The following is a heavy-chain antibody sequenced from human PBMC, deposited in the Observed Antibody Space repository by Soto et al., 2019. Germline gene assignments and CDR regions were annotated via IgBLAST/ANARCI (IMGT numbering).Heavy chain of an antibody. CDR3: AGEVYDVVGPTGYYFDY. J-gene: IGHJ4*02. CDR2: ISAYNGNT. V-gene: IGHV1-18*04. Sequence: QVQLVQSGAEVEKPGASVKVSCKASGYTFTSYGITWVRQAPGQGLEWMGLISAYNGNTNYAQRLQGRVTMTTDTSPTTAYMELRSLRSDDTAVYYCAGEVYDVVGPTGYYFDYWGQGTLVPVSS. CDR1: GYTFTSYG. D-gene: IGHD1-26*01.